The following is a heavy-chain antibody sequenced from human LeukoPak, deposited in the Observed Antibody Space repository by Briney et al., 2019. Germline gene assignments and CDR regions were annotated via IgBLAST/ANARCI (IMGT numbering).Heavy chain of an antibody. Sequence: GGSLRLSCAASGFTFSNYWMTWVRQAPGKGLEWVTNIKQDGSERDYVDSVKGRFTISRDDAKNSLYLQMNSLRAEDTAVYYCARGITMANWGQGTLVTVSS. V-gene: IGHV3-7*04. J-gene: IGHJ4*02. D-gene: IGHD3-10*01. CDR2: IKQDGSER. CDR3: ARGITMAN. CDR1: GFTFSNYW.